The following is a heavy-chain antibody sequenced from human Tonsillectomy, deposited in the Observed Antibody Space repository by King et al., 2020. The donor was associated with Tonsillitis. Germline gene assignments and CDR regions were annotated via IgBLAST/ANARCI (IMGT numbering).Heavy chain of an antibody. CDR3: AKGTEGGKLRYGMDV. D-gene: IGHD4-23*01. CDR1: GFPFSNYA. CDR2: IYNGGTIT. Sequence: VQLVESGGGLVQPGGSLRLSCAASGFPFSNYAITWVRQAPGKGLEWVSVIYNGGTITNYADSVKGRFTISRDDSTNTLYLQMSSLRADDTAIYYCAKGTEGGKLRYGMDVWGQGTMVAVSS. J-gene: IGHJ6*02. V-gene: IGHV3-23*03.